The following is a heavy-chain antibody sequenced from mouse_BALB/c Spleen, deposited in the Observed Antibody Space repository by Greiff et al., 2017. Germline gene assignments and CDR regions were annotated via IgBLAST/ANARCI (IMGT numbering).Heavy chain of an antibody. J-gene: IGHJ3*01. D-gene: IGHD2-4*01. CDR2: ISSGGST. CDR1: GFTFSSYA. V-gene: IGHV5-6-5*01. CDR3: ARGPIYYDYDGFAY. Sequence: EVNVVESGGGLVKPGGSLKLSCAASGFTFSSYAMSWVRQTPEKRLEWVASISSGGSTYYPDSVKGRFTISRDNARNILYLQMSSQRSEDTAMYYCARGPIYYDYDGFAYWGQGTLVTVSA.